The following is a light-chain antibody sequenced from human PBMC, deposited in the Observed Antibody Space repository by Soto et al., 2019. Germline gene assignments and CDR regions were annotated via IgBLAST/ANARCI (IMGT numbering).Light chain of an antibody. CDR1: NIGSKS. Sequence: SYELTQPPSVSVAPGQTATITCGGNNIGSKSVHWYQQRPGQAPVLVVYEDSDRPPGVPERFSGSNSGNTATLTISRVEAGDEADYYCQVWDSSSDHYVFGIGTKVTVL. J-gene: IGLJ1*01. CDR3: QVWDSSSDHYV. V-gene: IGLV3-21*02. CDR2: EDS.